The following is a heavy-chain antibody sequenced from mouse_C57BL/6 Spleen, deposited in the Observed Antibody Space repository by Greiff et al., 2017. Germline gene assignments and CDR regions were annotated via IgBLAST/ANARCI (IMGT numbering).Heavy chain of an antibody. D-gene: IGHD1-1*01. CDR1: GFSFNTYA. CDR2: IRSKSNNYAT. V-gene: IGHV10-1*01. CDR3: VRHGYYYAGYFDV. Sequence: EVMLVESGGGLVQPKGSLKLSCAASGFSFNTYAMNWVRQAPGQGLEWVARIRSKSNNYATYYADSVKDRFTISRDDSESMLYLQMNNLKTEDTAMYYCVRHGYYYAGYFDVWGTGTTVTVSS. J-gene: IGHJ1*03.